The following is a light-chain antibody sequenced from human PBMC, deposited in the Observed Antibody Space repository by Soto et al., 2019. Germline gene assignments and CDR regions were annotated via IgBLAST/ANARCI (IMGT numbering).Light chain of an antibody. V-gene: IGLV1-44*01. CDR1: SSNIGSNT. Sequence: QSVLTQPPSASGTPGQTVTISCSGSSSNIGSNTVNWYQHLPGTAPKLLIYDNDQRPSGVPDRFSGSKSGTSASLAISGLQSEDVADYYCASWDVSLNGFWVFGAGTKLTVL. CDR3: ASWDVSLNGFWV. CDR2: DND. J-gene: IGLJ3*02.